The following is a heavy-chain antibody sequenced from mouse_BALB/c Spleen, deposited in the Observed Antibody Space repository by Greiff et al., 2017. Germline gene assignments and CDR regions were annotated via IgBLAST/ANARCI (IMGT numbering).Heavy chain of an antibody. Sequence: VQLQQSGAELAKPGASVKMSCKASGYTFTSYWMHWVKQRPGQGLEWIGYINPSTGYTEYNQKFKDKATLTADKSSSTAYMQLSSLTSEDSAVYYCARGTGRVDYWGQGTTLTVSS. D-gene: IGHD4-1*01. CDR1: GYTFTSYW. CDR3: ARGTGRVDY. CDR2: INPSTGYT. J-gene: IGHJ2*01. V-gene: IGHV1-7*01.